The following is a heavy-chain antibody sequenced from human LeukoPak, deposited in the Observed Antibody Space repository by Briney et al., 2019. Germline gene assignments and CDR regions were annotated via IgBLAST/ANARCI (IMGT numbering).Heavy chain of an antibody. CDR3: VRDSYTNTWHFQEKDY. J-gene: IGHJ4*02. CDR1: GFTFSSYW. D-gene: IGHD2-2*02. V-gene: IGHV3-7*01. CDR2: IRQDGSDK. Sequence: GGSLRLSCAASGFTFSSYWMTWVRQAPGKGLEWVANIRQDGSDKYYVDSVKGRFTISRDNAKNSLFLQMNSLRVEDTAVYYCVRDSYTNTWHFQEKDYWGQGTLATVSS.